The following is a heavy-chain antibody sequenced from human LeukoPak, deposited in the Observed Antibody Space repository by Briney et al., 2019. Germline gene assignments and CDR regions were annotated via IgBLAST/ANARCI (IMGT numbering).Heavy chain of an antibody. CDR2: IYYSGNT. CDR1: GVSISSSNSY. CDR3: ARQTGSGLFILP. J-gene: IGHJ4*02. V-gene: IGHV4-39*01. Sequence: SETLSLTCTVSGVSISSSNSYWGWIRQPPGKGLEWIGSIYYSGNTYYNASLKSQVSISIDTSKNQFSLRLTSVTAADTAVHYCARQTGSGLFILPGGQGTLVTVSS. D-gene: IGHD3/OR15-3a*01.